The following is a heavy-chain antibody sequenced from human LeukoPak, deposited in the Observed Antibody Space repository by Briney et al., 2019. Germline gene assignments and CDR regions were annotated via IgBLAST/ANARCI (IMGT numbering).Heavy chain of an antibody. CDR3: ARTTRTVGYDY. Sequence: PSETLTLTCTGSGGSISSYYGSSIRQPSGKRLEWIGRIYTSGSTNYNPSLKSRVTMSVDTSKNQFSLKLSSVTAADTAVYYCARTTRTVGYDYWGQGTLVTVSS. J-gene: IGHJ4*02. CDR1: GGSISSYY. D-gene: IGHD4-23*01. V-gene: IGHV4-4*07. CDR2: IYTSGST.